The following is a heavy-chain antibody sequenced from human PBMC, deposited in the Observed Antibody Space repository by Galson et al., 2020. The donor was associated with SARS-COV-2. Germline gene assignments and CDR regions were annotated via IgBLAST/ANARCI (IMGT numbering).Heavy chain of an antibody. CDR3: AREEGIVPVNWFDP. CDR2: ISYDGSNK. J-gene: IGHJ5*02. V-gene: IGHV3-30-3*01. D-gene: IGHD2-8*02. CDR1: GFTFSSYA. Sequence: GGSLRLSCAASGFTFSSYAMHWVRQAPGKGVEWVAVISYDGSNKYYADSVKGRFTISRDNSKNTLYLQMNSLRAEDTAVYYCAREEGIVPVNWFDPWGQGTLVTVSS.